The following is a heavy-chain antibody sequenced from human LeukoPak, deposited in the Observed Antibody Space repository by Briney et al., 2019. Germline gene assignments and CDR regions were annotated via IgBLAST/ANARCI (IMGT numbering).Heavy chain of an antibody. Sequence: SETLSLTCAVYGGSFSGYYWSWIRLPPGKGLEWIGEINHSGSTNYNPSLKSRVTISVDTSKNQFSLKLSSVTAADTAVYYCARKSKEYCSSTSCYVLGHWFDPWGQGTLVTVSS. CDR1: GGSFSGYY. CDR2: INHSGST. V-gene: IGHV4-34*01. CDR3: ARKSKEYCSSTSCYVLGHWFDP. J-gene: IGHJ5*02. D-gene: IGHD2-2*01.